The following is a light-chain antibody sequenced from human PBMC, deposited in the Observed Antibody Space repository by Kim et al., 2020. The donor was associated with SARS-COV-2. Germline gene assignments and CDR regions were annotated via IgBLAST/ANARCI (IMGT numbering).Light chain of an antibody. CDR3: QQYNSYPFT. CDR2: KAS. CDR1: QSVSYW. Sequence: GDRVPITCRASQSVSYWLAWYQQKPGKAPNLLIYKASRLQSGVPSRFSGSGSGAEFTLTISSLQPDDFATYFCQQYNSYPFTFGPGTKLEI. J-gene: IGKJ2*01. V-gene: IGKV1-5*03.